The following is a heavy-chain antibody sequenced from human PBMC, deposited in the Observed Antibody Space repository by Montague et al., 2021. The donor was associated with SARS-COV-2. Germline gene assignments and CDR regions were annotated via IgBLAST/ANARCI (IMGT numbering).Heavy chain of an antibody. CDR3: ARDTRIRLWFDRDYYYGMDV. J-gene: IGHJ6*02. CDR1: GDSVSSNSAA. D-gene: IGHD5-18*01. Sequence: CAISGDSVSSNSAAWNWIRQSPSRGLEWLGRTYYRSKWYNDYAVSVKSRITINPDTSKNQFSLQLNSVTPEDTAVYYCARDTRIRLWFDRDYYYGMDVWGQGTTVTVSS. V-gene: IGHV6-1*01. CDR2: TYYRSKWYN.